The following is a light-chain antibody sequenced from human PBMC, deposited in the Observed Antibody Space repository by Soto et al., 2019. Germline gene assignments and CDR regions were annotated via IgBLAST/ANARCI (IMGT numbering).Light chain of an antibody. CDR2: GAS. J-gene: IGKJ2*01. Sequence: EIVMTQSPATLSVSPGERATLSCRVSQSVSTNLAWYQQKPGQAPRLLIYGASTRATGIPDRFSGSGSGTDFTLTISSLQSEDFAVYYCQQYNNWRPYTFGQGTKLEIK. CDR3: QQYNNWRPYT. V-gene: IGKV3-15*01. CDR1: QSVSTN.